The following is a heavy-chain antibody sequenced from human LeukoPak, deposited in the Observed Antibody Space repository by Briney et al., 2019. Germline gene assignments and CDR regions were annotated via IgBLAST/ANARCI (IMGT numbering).Heavy chain of an antibody. D-gene: IGHD2-15*01. V-gene: IGHV3-20*04. J-gene: IGHJ4*02. CDR1: GFTFDDYG. CDR3: ARDSRNIVVVVAAIDY. Sequence: PGGSLRLSCAASGFTFDDYGMSWVRQAPGKGLEWVSGINWNGGSTGYADSVKGRFTISRDNAKNSLYLQMNSLRAEDTAVYYCARDSRNIVVVVAAIDYWGQGTLVTVSS. CDR2: INWNGGST.